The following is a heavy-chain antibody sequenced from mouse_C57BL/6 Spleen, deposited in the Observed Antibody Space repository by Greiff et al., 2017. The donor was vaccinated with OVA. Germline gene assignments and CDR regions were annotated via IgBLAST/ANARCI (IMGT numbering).Heavy chain of an antibody. CDR3: ARLYYYGSSRYGYFDV. V-gene: IGHV1-55*01. CDR2: IYPGSGST. J-gene: IGHJ1*03. D-gene: IGHD1-1*01. CDR1: GYTFTSYW. Sequence: QVQLQQPGAELVKPGASVKMSCKASGYTFTSYWITWVKQRPGQGLEWIGDIYPGSGSTNYNEKFKSKATLTVDTSSSTAYMQLSSLTSEDSAVYDCARLYYYGSSRYGYFDVWGTGTTVTVSS.